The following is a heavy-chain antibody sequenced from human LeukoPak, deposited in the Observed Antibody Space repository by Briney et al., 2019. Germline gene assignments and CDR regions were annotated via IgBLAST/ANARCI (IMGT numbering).Heavy chain of an antibody. CDR3: AKERYSYGFPPLDY. CDR2: ISGDGGST. V-gene: IGHV3-43*02. Sequence: GGSLRLSCAASGFTFDDYAMHWVRQAPGKGLEWVSLISGDGGSTYYADSVKGRFTISRDNSKNSLYLQMNSLRTEVTALYYCAKERYSYGFPPLDYWGQGTLVTVSS. J-gene: IGHJ4*02. CDR1: GFTFDDYA. D-gene: IGHD5-18*01.